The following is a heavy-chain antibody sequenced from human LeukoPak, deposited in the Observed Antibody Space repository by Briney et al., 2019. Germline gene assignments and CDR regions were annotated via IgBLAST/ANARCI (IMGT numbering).Heavy chain of an antibody. V-gene: IGHV3-7*01. CDR3: ARDPQDSSSWYFDY. Sequence: PGGSLRLSCAASGFTFSSYWMSWVRQAPGKGLEWVANIKQDGSEKYYVDSVKGRFTISRGNAKNSLYLQMNSLRAEDTAVYYCARDPQDSSSWYFDYWGRGTLVTVSS. CDR2: IKQDGSEK. CDR1: GFTFSSYW. D-gene: IGHD6-13*01. J-gene: IGHJ4*02.